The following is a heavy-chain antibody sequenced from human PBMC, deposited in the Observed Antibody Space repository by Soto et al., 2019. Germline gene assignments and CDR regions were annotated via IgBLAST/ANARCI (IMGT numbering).Heavy chain of an antibody. J-gene: IGHJ6*02. V-gene: IGHV4-34*01. CDR2: INHSGSA. Sequence: PSETLSLTCDVYGGSFSGYIWTWIRQTPGKGLQWIGQINHSGSANYNPSLKSRVTISVDTSKNQFSLKLSSVTAADTAVYYCARQGYSSGWYWRGDYYYGMDVWGQGTTVTVSS. D-gene: IGHD6-19*01. CDR3: ARQGYSSGWYWRGDYYYGMDV. CDR1: GGSFSGYI.